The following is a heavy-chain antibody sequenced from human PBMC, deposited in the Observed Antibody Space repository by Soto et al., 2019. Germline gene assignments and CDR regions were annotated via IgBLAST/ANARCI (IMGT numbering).Heavy chain of an antibody. D-gene: IGHD6-6*01. Sequence: PGGSLRLSCAASGFTFSSYSMNWVRQAPGKGLEWVSSISSSSSYIYYADSVKGRFTISRDNAKNSLYLQMSSLRAEDTAVYYCARYKAPYSSSYHDAFDIWGQGTMVTVSS. J-gene: IGHJ3*02. CDR3: ARYKAPYSSSYHDAFDI. V-gene: IGHV3-21*01. CDR1: GFTFSSYS. CDR2: ISSSSSYI.